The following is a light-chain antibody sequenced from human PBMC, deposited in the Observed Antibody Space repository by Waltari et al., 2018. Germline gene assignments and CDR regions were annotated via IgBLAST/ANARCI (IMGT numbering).Light chain of an antibody. CDR1: QSIGNK. J-gene: IGKJ2*01. Sequence: EIVLPQSPDFQSVTPKEKVTITCRASQSIGNKLHWYQQKPDQSPRLLIRYASQSFSGVPSRFSGSGSGTDFTLTINSLEAEDAATYYCHQSSSSPYTFGQGTKLEIK. V-gene: IGKV6-21*01. CDR3: HQSSSSPYT. CDR2: YAS.